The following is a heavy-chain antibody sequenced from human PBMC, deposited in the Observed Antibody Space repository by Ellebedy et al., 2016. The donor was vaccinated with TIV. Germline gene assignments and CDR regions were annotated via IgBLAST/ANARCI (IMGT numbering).Heavy chain of an antibody. CDR1: GFTLSSYW. CDR3: AMGDFARFDP. J-gene: IGHJ5*02. Sequence: GESLKISCAASGFTLSSYWMSWVRQAPGKGLQWVACIKQDGSQKYYVDSVKGRFTISRDNAKNLLYLQMNSLGPEDSAVYYCAMGDFARFDPWGQGTLVTVSS. CDR2: IKQDGSQK. D-gene: IGHD3-16*01. V-gene: IGHV3-7*01.